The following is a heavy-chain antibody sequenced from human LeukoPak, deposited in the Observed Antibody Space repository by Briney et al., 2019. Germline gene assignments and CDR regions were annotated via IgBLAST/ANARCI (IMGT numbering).Heavy chain of an antibody. V-gene: IGHV3-23*01. CDR1: GFIFNTHA. D-gene: IGHD2-2*03. CDR3: ARDGYCGSSACCVDY. Sequence: GRSLRLSCAASGFIFNTHAMSWVRQAPGKGLEWVSVMSGGGGSTYYADSVKGRFTISRDNSKSTLFLRMNSLSAEDTAVYYCARDGYCGSSACCVDYWGKGTVVTVSP. J-gene: IGHJ4*02. CDR2: MSGGGGST.